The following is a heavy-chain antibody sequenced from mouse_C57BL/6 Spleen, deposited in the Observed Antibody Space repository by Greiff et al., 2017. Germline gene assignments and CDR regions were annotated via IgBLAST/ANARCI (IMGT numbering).Heavy chain of an antibody. CDR1: GFTFSSYA. J-gene: IGHJ1*03. D-gene: IGHD2-5*01. CDR2: ISDGGSYT. CDR3: ARDKGYSNYVDWYFDV. V-gene: IGHV5-4*01. Sequence: DVMLVESGGGLVKPGGSLKLSCAASGFTFSSYAMSWVRQTPEKRLEWVATISDGGSYTYYPDNVKGRFTISRDNAKNNLYLQMSHLKSEDTAMYYCARDKGYSNYVDWYFDVWGTGTTVTVSS.